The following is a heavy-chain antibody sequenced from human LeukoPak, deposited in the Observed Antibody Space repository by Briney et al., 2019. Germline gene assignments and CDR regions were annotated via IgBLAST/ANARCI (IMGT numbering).Heavy chain of an antibody. CDR1: GYTFVNYG. D-gene: IGHD6-19*01. Sequence: ASVKVSCKASGYTFVNYGITWVRQAPGQGLEWMGVINPSGGSTSYAQMFQGRVTMTTDTSTSTAYMELRSLRSDDTAVYYCARDGYSSGWQPFDYWGQGTLVTVSS. CDR3: ARDGYSSGWQPFDY. CDR2: INPSGGST. J-gene: IGHJ4*02. V-gene: IGHV1-18*01.